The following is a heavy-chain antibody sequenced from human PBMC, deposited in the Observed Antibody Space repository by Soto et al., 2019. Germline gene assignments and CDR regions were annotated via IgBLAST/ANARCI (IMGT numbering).Heavy chain of an antibody. D-gene: IGHD6-6*01. V-gene: IGHV4-30-4*01. Sequence: SETLSLTCTVSGGSISSGVYYWSWIRQPPGEGLEWIGYIYYNGNTYYNPSLKSRLIISVDTSKMQFSLKLSSVTAADTAVYYCARVVAAPSYFDSWGQGALVTV. CDR3: ARVVAAPSYFDS. J-gene: IGHJ4*02. CDR2: IYYNGNT. CDR1: GGSISSGVYY.